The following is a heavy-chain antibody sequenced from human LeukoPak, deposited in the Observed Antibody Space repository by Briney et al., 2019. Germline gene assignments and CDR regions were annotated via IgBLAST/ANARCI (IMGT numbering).Heavy chain of an antibody. CDR2: IGGVGDRT. CDR1: GFTFTPYA. V-gene: IGHV3-23*01. CDR3: AKASRQGAVASPLDY. Sequence: GGSLRLSCAASGFTFTPYAMSWVRQAPGKGLEWVAGIGGVGDRTYYADSVKGRFTISRDNSKDTLFLQMHSLKAEDTAVYYCAKASRQGAVASPLDYWGQGTLVTVSS. D-gene: IGHD6-19*01. J-gene: IGHJ4*02.